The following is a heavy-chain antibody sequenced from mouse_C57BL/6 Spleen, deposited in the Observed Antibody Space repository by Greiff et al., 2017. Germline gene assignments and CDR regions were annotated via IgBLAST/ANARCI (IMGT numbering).Heavy chain of an antibody. CDR3: TRESSSGYPIAY. CDR1: GYTFTDYE. CDR2: IDPETGGT. Sequence: VQLQQSGAELVRPGASVTLSCKASGYTFTDYEMHWVKQTPVHGLEWIGAIDPETGGTAYNQKFKGKAILTADKSSSTAYMELRSLTSEDSAVYYCTRESSSGYPIAYWGQGTLVTVSA. V-gene: IGHV1-15*01. D-gene: IGHD3-2*02. J-gene: IGHJ3*01.